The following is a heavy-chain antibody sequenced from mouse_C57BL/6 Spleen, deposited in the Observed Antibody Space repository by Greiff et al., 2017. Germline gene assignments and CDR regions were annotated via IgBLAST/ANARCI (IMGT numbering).Heavy chain of an antibody. CDR1: GYTFTNYW. J-gene: IGHJ4*01. D-gene: IGHD3-2*02. CDR2: IYPGGGYT. V-gene: IGHV1-63*01. Sequence: VQLQESGAELVRPGTSVKMSCKASGYTFTNYWIGWAKQRPGHGLEWIGDIYPGGGYTNYNEKFKGKATLTADKSSSTAYMQFSSLTSEDSAIYYCARENSGGAMDYWGQGTSVTVSS. CDR3: ARENSGGAMDY.